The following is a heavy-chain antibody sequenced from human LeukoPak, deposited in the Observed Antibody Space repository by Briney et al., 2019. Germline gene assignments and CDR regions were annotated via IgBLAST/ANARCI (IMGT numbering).Heavy chain of an antibody. J-gene: IGHJ4*02. CDR3: ARAYNTVAGTVFDY. D-gene: IGHD6-19*01. V-gene: IGHV4-59*01. Sequence: SETLSLTCTVSGGSISSYYWSWIRQPPGKGLEWIGYIYYSGSTNYNPSLKSRVTISVDTSKNQFSLKLSSVTAADTAVCYCARAYNTVAGTVFDYWGQGTLVTVSS. CDR1: GGSISSYY. CDR2: IYYSGST.